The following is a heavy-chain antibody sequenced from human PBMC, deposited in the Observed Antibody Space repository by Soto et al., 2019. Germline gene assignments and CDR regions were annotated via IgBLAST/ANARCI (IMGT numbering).Heavy chain of an antibody. CDR1: GGSFSGYY. V-gene: IGHV4-34*01. D-gene: IGHD5-18*01. CDR3: ARALWYTYGHLPIYF. J-gene: IGHJ4*02. CDR2: SNHRGST. Sequence: QVQLQQWGAGLLKPSETLSLTCAVYGGSFSGYYWSWIRQPPGKGLEWIGESNHRGSTNYNPSLKSRVTISVDTSKIQYPPKLNSVTAADTAVYYCARALWYTYGHLPIYFWGQGTLLTVSS.